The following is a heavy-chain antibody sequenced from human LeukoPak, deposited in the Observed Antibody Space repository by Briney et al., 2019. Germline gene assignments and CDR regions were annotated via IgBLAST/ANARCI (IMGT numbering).Heavy chain of an antibody. CDR2: IYYSGST. CDR3: ARMGNEEQWLYVFDY. Sequence: PSETLSLTCAASGGSLSGYYWTWIRQPPGKGLEWIGSIYYSGSTYYNPSLKSRLTISVDTSKNQFSLKLSSVTAADTAVYYCARMGNEEQWLYVFDYWGQGTLVTVSS. D-gene: IGHD6-19*01. CDR1: GGSLSGYY. V-gene: IGHV4-39*07. J-gene: IGHJ4*02.